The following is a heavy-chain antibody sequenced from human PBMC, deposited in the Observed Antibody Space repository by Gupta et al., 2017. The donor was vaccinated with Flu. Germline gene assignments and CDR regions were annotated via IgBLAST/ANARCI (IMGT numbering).Heavy chain of an antibody. V-gene: IGHV1-69*08. Sequence: QVQLVQSGAEVKKPGSSVKVSCKASGGTFSSYTISWVRQAPGQGLEWMGRIIPILGIANYAQKFQGRVTITADKSTSTAYMELSSLRSEDTAVYYCAREFMATNDYYYYGMDVWGQGTTVTVSS. D-gene: IGHD5-12*01. J-gene: IGHJ6*02. CDR1: GGTFSSYT. CDR3: AREFMATNDYYYYGMDV. CDR2: IIPILGIA.